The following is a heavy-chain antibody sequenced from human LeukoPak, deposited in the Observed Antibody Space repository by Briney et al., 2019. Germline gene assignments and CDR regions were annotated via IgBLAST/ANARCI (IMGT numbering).Heavy chain of an antibody. CDR2: IYYSGST. J-gene: IGHJ4*02. Sequence: SETLSLTCTVSGGSISSYYWSWIRQPPGKGLEWIGYIYYSGSTNYNPSLKSRVTISVDTSKNQFSLKLSSVAAADTAVYYCARAPYYDYVWGSYRPYYFDYWGQGTLVTVSS. D-gene: IGHD3-16*02. CDR3: ARAPYYDYVWGSYRPYYFDY. CDR1: GGSISSYY. V-gene: IGHV4-59*12.